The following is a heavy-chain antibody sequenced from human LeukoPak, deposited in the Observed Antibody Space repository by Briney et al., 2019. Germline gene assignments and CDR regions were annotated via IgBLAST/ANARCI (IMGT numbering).Heavy chain of an antibody. D-gene: IGHD4-17*01. CDR1: GFTVSSTY. Sequence: TGGSLRLSCAASGFTVSSTYMSWVRRAPGKGLEWVSVIYTGGTTQYADSVKGRFTISRDNSKNTLYLQMDSLRAEDTAVYYCARGNYGDYPLDYWDQGTLVTVSS. V-gene: IGHV3-66*01. CDR3: ARGNYGDYPLDY. J-gene: IGHJ4*02. CDR2: IYTGGTT.